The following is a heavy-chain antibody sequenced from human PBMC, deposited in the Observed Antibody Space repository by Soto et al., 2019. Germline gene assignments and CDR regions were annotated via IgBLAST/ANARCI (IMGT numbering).Heavy chain of an antibody. CDR3: ASSIFGVVKSFDS. D-gene: IGHD3-3*01. V-gene: IGHV4-30-4*01. J-gene: IGHJ4*02. CDR2: IYYSGSA. Sequence: SETLSLTCTVSGGSISSYYWSWIRQPPGKGLEWIGYIYYSGSAYYNPSLQSRVTISVDTSKNQLSLKLSSVTAADTAMYYCASSIFGVVKSFDSWGQGTLVTVSS. CDR1: GGSISSYY.